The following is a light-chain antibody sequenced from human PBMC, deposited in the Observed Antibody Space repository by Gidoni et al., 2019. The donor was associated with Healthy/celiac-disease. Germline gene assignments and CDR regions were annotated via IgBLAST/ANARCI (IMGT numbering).Light chain of an antibody. CDR3: QQYNNWPPYT. V-gene: IGKV3-15*01. CDR1: QSVSSN. J-gene: IGKJ2*01. Sequence: EIVMTQSPATLSVSPGERATLSCRASQSVSSNLAWYQQKPGQAPRLLIYGASTRATGIPAMFSGSGSGTEFTLTISSLQSEDFAVYYCQQYNNWPPYTFXQXTKLEI. CDR2: GAS.